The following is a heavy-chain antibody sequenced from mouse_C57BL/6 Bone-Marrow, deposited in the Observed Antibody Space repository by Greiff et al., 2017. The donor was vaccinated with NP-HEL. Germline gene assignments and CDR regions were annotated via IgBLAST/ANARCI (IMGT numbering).Heavy chain of an antibody. CDR3: ARYGSRHWYFDV. CDR1: GYTFTSYW. D-gene: IGHD1-1*01. J-gene: IGHJ1*03. CDR2: FDPSDGYT. Sequence: QVQLQQPGAELVMPGASVKLSCKASGYTFTSYWMHWVKQRPGQGLEWIGEFDPSDGYTNYNQKFKGKSTLTVDKSSSTAYMQLSSLTSEESAVYYCARYGSRHWYFDVWGTGTTVTVSS. V-gene: IGHV1-69*01.